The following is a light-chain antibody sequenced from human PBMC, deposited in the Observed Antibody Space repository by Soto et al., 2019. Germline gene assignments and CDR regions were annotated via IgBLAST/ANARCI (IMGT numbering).Light chain of an antibody. CDR2: GSS. J-gene: IGKJ4*01. CDR3: QQYGYEPLT. CDR1: QNIRSNY. V-gene: IGKV3-20*01. Sequence: EIVLTQSPGTLSLSPGQRATLSCRASQNIRSNYVAWYQQKPGQAPRLLIFGSSTTATDIPDRFSASGSGTDFSLTISRLEPEDFAVYYCQQYGYEPLTFGGGTTVEI.